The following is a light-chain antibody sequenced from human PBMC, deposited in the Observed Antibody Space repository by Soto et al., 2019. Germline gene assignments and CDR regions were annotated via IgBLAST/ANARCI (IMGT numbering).Light chain of an antibody. CDR1: RSDIGDSNF. Sequence: LTQPASVSGSPGQSVTISCTGPRSDIGDSNFISWYQHSPGKAPRLLIYEVNNRPSGVSKRFSGSKAGNTASLTISGLLDDDEADYFCASFRSGTILVLGSGTKGTVL. V-gene: IGLV2-14*01. CDR3: ASFRSGTILV. J-gene: IGLJ1*01. CDR2: EVN.